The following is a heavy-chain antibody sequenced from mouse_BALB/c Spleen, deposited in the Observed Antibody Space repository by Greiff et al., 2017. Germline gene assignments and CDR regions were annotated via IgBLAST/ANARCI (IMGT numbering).Heavy chain of an antibody. J-gene: IGHJ4*01. CDR2: IDPANGNT. CDR3: AREALGRGYAMDY. V-gene: IGHV14-3*02. Sequence: EVQLQESGAELVKPGASVKLSCTASGFNIKDTYMHWVKQRPEQGLEWIGRIDPANGNTKYDPKFQGKATITADTSSNTAYLQLSSLTSEDTAVYYCAREALGRGYAMDYWGQGTSVTVSS. D-gene: IGHD4-1*01. CDR1: GFNIKDTY.